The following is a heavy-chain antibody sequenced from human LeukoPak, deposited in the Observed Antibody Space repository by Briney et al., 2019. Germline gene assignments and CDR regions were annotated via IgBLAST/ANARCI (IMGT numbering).Heavy chain of an antibody. CDR2: IYNSGST. CDR3: ARVWDATFDI. Sequence: SETLSLTCAVSGGSISSGGYSWSWIRQPAGKGLEWIGRIYNSGSTNYNPSLKSRVTMSVDTSKNQFSLKLSSVTAADTAVYYCARVWDATFDIWGQGTMVTVSS. CDR1: GGSISSGGYS. D-gene: IGHD3-16*01. J-gene: IGHJ3*02. V-gene: IGHV4-61*02.